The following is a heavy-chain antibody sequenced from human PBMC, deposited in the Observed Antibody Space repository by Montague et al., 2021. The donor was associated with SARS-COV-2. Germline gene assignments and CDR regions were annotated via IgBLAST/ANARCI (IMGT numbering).Heavy chain of an antibody. CDR2: TYYRSQWYE. D-gene: IGHD2-2*01. CDR3: ARGAYHDLYYYYHGMDV. V-gene: IGHV6-1*01. Sequence: CAISGDSVSSKSAAWNWIRQSPSRGLEWLGRTYYRSQWYEDYAVSVKGRITIEPDTSKNQFSLHLESVSPDDTALYYCARGAYHDLYYYYHGMDVWGRGTPVSVSS. J-gene: IGHJ6*02. CDR1: GDSVSSKSAA.